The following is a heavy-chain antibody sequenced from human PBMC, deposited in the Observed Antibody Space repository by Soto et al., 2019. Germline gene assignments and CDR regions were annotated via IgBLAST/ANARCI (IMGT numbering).Heavy chain of an antibody. D-gene: IGHD5-12*01. CDR2: IHYNGNT. Sequence: QVQLQVSAPGLVKPSETLSLTCTVSGDSISAYSWSWVRQPPGKGLEWIGNIHYNGNTKYNPSLKCRVSMSVATSKNQFSLRLISVTAADTAKYFCAREGNLGRWLQPLDFWGQGTLVTVSS. J-gene: IGHJ4*02. CDR3: AREGNLGRWLQPLDF. V-gene: IGHV4-59*01. CDR1: GDSISAYS.